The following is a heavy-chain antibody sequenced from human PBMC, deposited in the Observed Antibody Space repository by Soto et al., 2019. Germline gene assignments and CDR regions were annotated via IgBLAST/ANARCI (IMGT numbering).Heavy chain of an antibody. D-gene: IGHD6-19*01. J-gene: IGHJ4*02. Sequence: EVQLLESGGGLVQPGGSLRLSCAASGFTFSSYAMSWVRHAPGKGLEWVSTISGSGGSTYYADSVKGRFTISRDNSKNTLYLQMNSLRAEDTAVYYCAKGPLVIAVAGSDYWGQGTLVTVSS. CDR2: ISGSGGST. CDR1: GFTFSSYA. V-gene: IGHV3-23*01. CDR3: AKGPLVIAVAGSDY.